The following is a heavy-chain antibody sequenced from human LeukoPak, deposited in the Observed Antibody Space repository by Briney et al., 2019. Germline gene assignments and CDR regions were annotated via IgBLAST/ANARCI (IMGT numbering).Heavy chain of an antibody. V-gene: IGHV3-13*01. J-gene: IGHJ3*02. D-gene: IGHD6-13*01. Sequence: GGSLRLSCVGTGFVFGRHDMHWVRQRPGKGLEWFSGIGTGGDGYYEDSVKGRFTISREKATSSLYLQMNALRGDDTAVYFCTRDGAAAGTDALDIWGQGTMVIVSS. CDR2: IGTGGDG. CDR3: TRDGAAAGTDALDI. CDR1: GFVFGRHD.